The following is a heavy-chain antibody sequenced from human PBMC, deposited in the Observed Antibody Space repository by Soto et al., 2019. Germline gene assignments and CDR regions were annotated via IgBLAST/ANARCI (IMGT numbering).Heavy chain of an antibody. Sequence: ASVKVSCKASGYTFTSYGISWVRQAPGQGLEWMGWISAYNGNTNYAQKLQGRVTMTTDTSTSTAYMELRSLRSDDTAVYYCASGGGVHDSSGYYYQLGAFDIWGQGTMVTVSS. CDR2: ISAYNGNT. V-gene: IGHV1-18*01. CDR3: ASGGGVHDSSGYYYQLGAFDI. J-gene: IGHJ3*02. CDR1: GYTFTSYG. D-gene: IGHD3-22*01.